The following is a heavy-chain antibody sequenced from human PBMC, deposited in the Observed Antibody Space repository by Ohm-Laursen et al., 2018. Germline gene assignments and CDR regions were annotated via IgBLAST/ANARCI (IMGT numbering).Heavy chain of an antibody. J-gene: IGHJ4*02. Sequence: SLRLSCTASGFSLSNYWVAWVRQAPGKGLEWVANIKPDGSEKNYVGSVKGRFTISRDNAKNSVYLQMNSLRADDTAVYYCARDYDVSGSHDYWGQGALVTVSS. CDR1: GFSLSNYW. D-gene: IGHD3-10*01. V-gene: IGHV3-7*01. CDR2: IKPDGSEK. CDR3: ARDYDVSGSHDY.